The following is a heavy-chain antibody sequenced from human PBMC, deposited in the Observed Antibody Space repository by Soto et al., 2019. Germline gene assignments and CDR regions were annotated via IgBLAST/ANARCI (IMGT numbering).Heavy chain of an antibody. J-gene: IGHJ4*02. V-gene: IGHV6-1*01. CDR1: GDSVSGNSAA. Sequence: SQTLSLTCAISGDSVSGNSAAWNWIRQSPSRGLEWLGRTYYRSKWYNDYAVSVKSRLTINPDTSKNQFSLQLNCVTPEDPAVYYCARWYEAWGHSGAGNSFQCGFDYWGQGTLVTVSS. D-gene: IGHD6-13*01. CDR3: ARWYEAWGHSGAGNSFQCGFDY. CDR2: TYYRSKWYN.